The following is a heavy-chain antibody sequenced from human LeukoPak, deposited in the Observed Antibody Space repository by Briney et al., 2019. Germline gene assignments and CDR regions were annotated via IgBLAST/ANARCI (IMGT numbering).Heavy chain of an antibody. J-gene: IGHJ5*02. CDR3: ARMSGRYVLDP. CDR1: GYSFTSYW. Sequence: GESLKISCKGSGYSFTSYWIGWVRQMPGKGLEWMGIIYTGDSDTRYSPSFQGQATISADKSISTAYLQWSSLKASDTAVYYCARMSGRYVLDPWGQGTLVTVSS. V-gene: IGHV5-51*01. CDR2: IYTGDSDT. D-gene: IGHD1-26*01.